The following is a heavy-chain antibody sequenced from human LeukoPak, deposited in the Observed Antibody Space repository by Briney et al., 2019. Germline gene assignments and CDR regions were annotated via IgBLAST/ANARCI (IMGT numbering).Heavy chain of an antibody. CDR2: IYYSGST. Sequence: SETLSLTCTVSGGSISSSSYYWGWIRQPPGKGLEWIGSIYYSGSTYYNPSLKSRVTISVDTSMNQFSLKLSSVTAADTAVYYCARRLSVVPAATNWFDPWGQGTLVTVSS. D-gene: IGHD2-2*01. V-gene: IGHV4-39*01. J-gene: IGHJ5*02. CDR3: ARRLSVVPAATNWFDP. CDR1: GGSISSSSYY.